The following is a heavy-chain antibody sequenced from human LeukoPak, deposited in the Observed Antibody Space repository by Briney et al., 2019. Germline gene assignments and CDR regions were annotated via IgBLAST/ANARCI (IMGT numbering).Heavy chain of an antibody. J-gene: IGHJ4*02. D-gene: IGHD3/OR15-3a*01. Sequence: SETLSLTCAVYGGSFSGYYWSWIRQPPGKGLEWIGEINHSGSTNYNPSLKSRVTISVDTSKNQFSLKLSSVTAADTAVYYCARGFFSTTPDYWGQGTLVTVSS. V-gene: IGHV4-34*01. CDR2: INHSGST. CDR1: GGSFSGYY. CDR3: ARGFFSTTPDY.